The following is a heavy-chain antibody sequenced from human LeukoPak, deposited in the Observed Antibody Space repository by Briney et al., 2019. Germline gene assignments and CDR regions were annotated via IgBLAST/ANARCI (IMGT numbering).Heavy chain of an antibody. D-gene: IGHD5-24*01. CDR2: VFHSGTT. CDR3: ARRMATVTDAFDI. CDR1: GDSLTSHF. V-gene: IGHV4-59*08. J-gene: IGHJ3*02. Sequence: ETLSLTCNVSGDSLTSHFWSWVRQTPGKGLEWIGYVFHSGTTNYSPSLKSRVTISLDTSKKQIHLRLASVTAADTAVYYCARRMATVTDAFDIWGRGTMVSVSS.